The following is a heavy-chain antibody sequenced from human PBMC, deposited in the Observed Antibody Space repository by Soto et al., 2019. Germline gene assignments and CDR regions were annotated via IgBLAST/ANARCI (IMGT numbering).Heavy chain of an antibody. CDR2: IYYSGST. CDR1: GGSISSYY. J-gene: IGHJ3*02. Sequence: SETLSLTCTVSGGSISSYYWSWIRQPPGKGLEWIGYIYYSGSTNYNPSLKSRVTISVDTSKNQFSLKLSSVTAADTAVYYCAIEGPYYYPSLGPFAIWAQCTTVNVSS. CDR3: AIEGPYYYPSLGPFAI. V-gene: IGHV4-59*01. D-gene: IGHD3-10*01.